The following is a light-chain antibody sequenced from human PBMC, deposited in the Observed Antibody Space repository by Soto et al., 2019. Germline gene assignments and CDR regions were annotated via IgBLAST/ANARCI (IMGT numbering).Light chain of an antibody. CDR1: QSVSNNY. V-gene: IGKV3-11*01. J-gene: IGKJ4*01. CDR3: QQRNSWPTSLT. Sequence: EIVLTQSPGTLSLSPGERATLSCRASQSVSNNYLAWYQQKPGQAPRLLIYDASNRATGIPARFSGSASGTDFTLTISSLEPEDFAVYYCQQRNSWPTSLTFGGGTKVDNK. CDR2: DAS.